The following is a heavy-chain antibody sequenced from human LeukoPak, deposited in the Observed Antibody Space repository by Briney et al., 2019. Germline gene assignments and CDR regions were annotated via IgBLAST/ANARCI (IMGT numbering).Heavy chain of an antibody. CDR3: AATPSYCSSTSCYRLDY. CDR2: IYYSGST. V-gene: IGHV4-30-4*01. Sequence: MPSETLSLTCTVSGGSISSGDYYWSWIRQPLGKGLEWIGYIYYSGSTYYNPSLKSRVTISVDTSKNQFSLKLSSVTAADTAVYYCAATPSYCSSTSCYRLDYWGQGTLVTVSS. D-gene: IGHD2-2*01. CDR1: GGSISSGDYY. J-gene: IGHJ4*02.